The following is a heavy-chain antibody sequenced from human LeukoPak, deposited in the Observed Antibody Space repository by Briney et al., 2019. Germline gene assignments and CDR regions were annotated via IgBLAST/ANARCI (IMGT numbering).Heavy chain of an antibody. V-gene: IGHV1-69*13. J-gene: IGHJ6*02. Sequence: SVKVSCKASGGTFSSYAISWVRQAPGRGLEWMGGIIPIFGTANYAQKFQGRVTITADESTSTAYMELSSLRSEDTAVYYCARDPLYGDYEYYYYYGMDVWGQGTTVTVSS. CDR1: GGTFSSYA. CDR2: IIPIFGTA. D-gene: IGHD4-17*01. CDR3: ARDPLYGDYEYYYYYGMDV.